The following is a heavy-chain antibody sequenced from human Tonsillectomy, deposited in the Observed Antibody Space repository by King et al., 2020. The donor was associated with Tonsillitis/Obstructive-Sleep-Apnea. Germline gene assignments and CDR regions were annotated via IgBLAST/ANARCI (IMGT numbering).Heavy chain of an antibody. D-gene: IGHD2-2*01. CDR1: GFTVSSNY. CDR3: AREYCSSTSCYLDY. CDR2: IYSGGST. V-gene: IGHV3-53*01. Sequence: VQLVESGGGLIQPGGSLRLSCAASGFTVSSNYMSWVRRAPGKGLEWVSVIYSGGSTYYADSVKGRFTISRDNSKNTLYLQMNSLRAEDTAVYYCAREYCSSTSCYLDYWGLGTLVTVSS. J-gene: IGHJ4*02.